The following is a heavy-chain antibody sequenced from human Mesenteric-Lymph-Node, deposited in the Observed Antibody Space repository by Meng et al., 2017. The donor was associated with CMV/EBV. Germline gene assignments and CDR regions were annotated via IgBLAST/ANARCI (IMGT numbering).Heavy chain of an antibody. V-gene: IGHV4-38-2*02. Sequence: SETLSLTCTVSGGSITSHYWSWIRQPPGKGLEWIGSIYHSGSTYYNPSLKSRVTISVDTSKNQFSLKLSSVTAADTAVYYCARDVWTDAFDIWGQGTMVTVSS. J-gene: IGHJ3*02. CDR2: IYHSGST. CDR3: ARDVWTDAFDI. D-gene: IGHD3-16*01. CDR1: GGSITSHY.